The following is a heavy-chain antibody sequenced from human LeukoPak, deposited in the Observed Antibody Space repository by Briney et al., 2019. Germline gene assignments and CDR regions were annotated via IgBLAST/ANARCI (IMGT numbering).Heavy chain of an antibody. Sequence: GGSLRLSCAASGFTFSNYAMNWVRQAPGKGLEWVSTISGSGASTYYADSVKGRFTISRDNSKNRLYLQMNTLTTEHTAVYYCAKTPGVLALAYSSGWYYFDYSGQGTLVTVSS. V-gene: IGHV3-23*01. CDR1: GFTFSNYA. CDR3: AKTPGVLALAYSSGWYYFDY. D-gene: IGHD6-19*01. CDR2: ISGSGAST. J-gene: IGHJ4*02.